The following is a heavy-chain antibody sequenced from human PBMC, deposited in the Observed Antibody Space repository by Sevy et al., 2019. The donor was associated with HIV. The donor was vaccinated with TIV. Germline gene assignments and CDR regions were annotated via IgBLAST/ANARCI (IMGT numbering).Heavy chain of an antibody. D-gene: IGHD3-10*01. CDR3: ARGARITMVRGVISFDY. J-gene: IGHJ4*02. V-gene: IGHV4-34*01. Sequence: SGTLSLTCAVYGGSFSGYYWSWIRQPPGKGLEWIGEINHSGSTNYNPSLKSRVTISVDTSKNQFSLKLSSVTAADTAVYYCARGARITMVRGVISFDYWGQGTLVTVSS. CDR2: INHSGST. CDR1: GGSFSGYY.